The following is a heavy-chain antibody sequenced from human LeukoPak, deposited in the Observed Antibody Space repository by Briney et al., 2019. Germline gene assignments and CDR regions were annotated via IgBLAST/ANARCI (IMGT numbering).Heavy chain of an antibody. V-gene: IGHV3-9*03. CDR2: IRWNSGSI. D-gene: IGHD6-19*01. CDR1: GFTFDDYA. Sequence: PGGSLRLSCAASGFTFDDYAMHWVRQAPGKGLELVSGIRWNSGSIGYADSVKGRFTISRDNAKNSLYLQMNSLRAEDMALYYCAKGAVAATWNDAFDIWGQGTMVTVSS. CDR3: AKGAVAATWNDAFDI. J-gene: IGHJ3*02.